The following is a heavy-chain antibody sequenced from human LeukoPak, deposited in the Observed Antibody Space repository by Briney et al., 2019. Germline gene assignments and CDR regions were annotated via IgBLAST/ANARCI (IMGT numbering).Heavy chain of an antibody. Sequence: ASVKVSCKASGYTFTSYAMHWVRQAPGQRLEWMGWINAGNGNTKYSQKFQGRVTITRDTSASTAYMELSSLRSEDTAVYYCARNGSGGGGFDYRGQGTLVTVSS. CDR1: GYTFTSYA. V-gene: IGHV1-3*01. J-gene: IGHJ4*02. D-gene: IGHD6-25*01. CDR3: ARNGSGGGGFDY. CDR2: INAGNGNT.